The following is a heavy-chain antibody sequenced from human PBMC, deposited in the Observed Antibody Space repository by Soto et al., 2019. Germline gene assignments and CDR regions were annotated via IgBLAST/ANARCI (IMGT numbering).Heavy chain of an antibody. CDR3: ARGPYYDLIWNYYYMDV. CDR2: MYYSGST. Sequence: QVQLQESGPGLVKPSETLSLSCSVSGGSISGHYWSWVRQTPGKGLEWIGYMYYSGSTNYNPSLKSWVTVSVDTSKNHFSLRLSSVTAADTAVYYCARGPYYDLIWNYYYMDVWGKGTTVTVSS. V-gene: IGHV4-59*11. CDR1: GGSISGHY. J-gene: IGHJ6*03. D-gene: IGHD3-16*01.